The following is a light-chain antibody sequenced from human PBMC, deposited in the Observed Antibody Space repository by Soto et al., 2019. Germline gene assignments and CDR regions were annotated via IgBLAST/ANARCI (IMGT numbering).Light chain of an antibody. CDR3: QQYNNWPPLT. CDR2: GAS. J-gene: IGKJ4*01. V-gene: IGKV3-15*01. Sequence: EIVMTQSPATLSVSPGERATLSCMASQSVSSNLAWYQQKPGQAPRLLIYGASTRATGIPARFSGSGSGTEFTLTISSLQSEDFAVYYCQQYNNWPPLTFGGGTKVELK. CDR1: QSVSSN.